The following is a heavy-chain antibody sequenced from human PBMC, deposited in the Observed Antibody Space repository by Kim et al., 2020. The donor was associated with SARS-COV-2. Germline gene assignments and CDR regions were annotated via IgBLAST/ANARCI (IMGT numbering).Heavy chain of an antibody. Sequence: VKSRITINPDTSKNQFSLQLNSVTPEDTAVYYCARDHSSGWYEGYYFDYWGQGTLVTVSS. D-gene: IGHD6-19*01. CDR3: ARDHSSGWYEGYYFDY. J-gene: IGHJ4*02. V-gene: IGHV6-1*01.